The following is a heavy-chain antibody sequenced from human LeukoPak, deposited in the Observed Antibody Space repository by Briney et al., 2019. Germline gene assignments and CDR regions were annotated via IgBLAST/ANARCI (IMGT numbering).Heavy chain of an antibody. V-gene: IGHV4-34*01. D-gene: IGHD3-22*01. CDR2: INHSGST. Sequence: PSETLSLTCAVYGGSFSGYYWSWIRQPPGKGLEWIGEINHSGSTNYNPSLKSRVTISVDTSKNQFSLKLSSVTAADTAVYYCARGRRGDSSGYYSYYFDYWGQGTLVTVSS. CDR1: GGSFSGYY. CDR3: ARGRRGDSSGYYSYYFDY. J-gene: IGHJ4*02.